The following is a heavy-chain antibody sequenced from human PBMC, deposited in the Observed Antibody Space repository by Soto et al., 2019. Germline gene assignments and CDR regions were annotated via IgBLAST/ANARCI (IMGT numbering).Heavy chain of an antibody. Sequence: GGSLRLSCAVSGFTFSSYWMSWVRQAPGKGLEWVANIKQDGSEEYYVDSVMGRFTVSRDNAKNSLYLQMNSLRAEDTAVYYWGGGEGVQVFHFDYWGQGALVTVSS. D-gene: IGHD1-26*01. CDR2: IKQDGSEE. CDR3: GGGEGVQVFHFDY. V-gene: IGHV3-7*04. J-gene: IGHJ4*02. CDR1: GFTFSSYW.